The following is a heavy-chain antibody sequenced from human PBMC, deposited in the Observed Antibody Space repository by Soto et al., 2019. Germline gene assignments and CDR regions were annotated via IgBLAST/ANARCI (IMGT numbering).Heavy chain of an antibody. D-gene: IGHD2-8*01. Sequence: QVQLVQSGAEVKKPGASVKVSCKASGYTFTSYGISWVRQAPGQGLEWMGWISAYNGNTNYAQKLQGRVTMTTDTXTXXAYMELRSLRSDDTAVYYCAREYGVGLVGLPGMDVWGQGTTVTVSS. J-gene: IGHJ6*02. CDR3: AREYGVGLVGLPGMDV. CDR2: ISAYNGNT. CDR1: GYTFTSYG. V-gene: IGHV1-18*01.